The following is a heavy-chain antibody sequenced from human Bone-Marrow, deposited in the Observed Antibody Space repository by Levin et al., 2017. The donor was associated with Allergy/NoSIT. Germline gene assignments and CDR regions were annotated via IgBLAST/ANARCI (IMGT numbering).Heavy chain of an antibody. CDR3: ARESPSGSYSREFDY. CDR2: IIPILGIA. V-gene: IGHV1-69*04. Sequence: ASVKVSCKASGGTFSSYTISWVRQAPGQGLEWMGRIIPILGIANYAQKFQGRVTITADKSTSTAYMELSSLRSEDTAVYYCARESPSGSYSREFDYWGQGTLVTVSS. J-gene: IGHJ4*02. CDR1: GGTFSSYT. D-gene: IGHD1-26*01.